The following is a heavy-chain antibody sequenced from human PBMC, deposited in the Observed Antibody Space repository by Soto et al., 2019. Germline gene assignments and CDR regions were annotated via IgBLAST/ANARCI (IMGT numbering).Heavy chain of an antibody. CDR3: AREGGKIYYDSSGYSDY. CDR1: GYTFTSYA. Sequence: ASVTVSCKASGYTFTSYAMHWVRQAPGQRLEWMGWINAGNGNTKYSQKFQGRVTITRDTSASTAYMELSSLRSEDTAVYYCAREGGKIYYDSSGYSDYWGQGTLVTVSS. D-gene: IGHD3-22*01. J-gene: IGHJ4*02. CDR2: INAGNGNT. V-gene: IGHV1-3*01.